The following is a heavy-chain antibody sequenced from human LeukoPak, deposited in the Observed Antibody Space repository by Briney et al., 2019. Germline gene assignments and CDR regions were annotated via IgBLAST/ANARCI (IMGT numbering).Heavy chain of an antibody. CDR1: GFTFSNYV. V-gene: IGHV3-30-3*01. CDR3: ARGRGDCSSTSCYTSRFDY. D-gene: IGHD2-2*02. CDR2: ISYDGSNK. Sequence: GRSLRLSCAASGFTFSNYVMHWVRQAPGKGLEWVALISYDGSNKYYADSVKGRFTISRDNSKNTLYLQLNSLRAEDTAVYYCARGRGDCSSTSCYTSRFDYWGRGTLVTVSS. J-gene: IGHJ4*02.